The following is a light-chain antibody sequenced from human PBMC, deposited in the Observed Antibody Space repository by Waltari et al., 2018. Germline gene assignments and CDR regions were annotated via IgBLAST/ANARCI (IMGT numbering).Light chain of an antibody. CDR2: GAS. CDR3: QQYNKWPPMYT. Sequence: EIIMTQSPVTLSVSPGERATLSCRASESVRTNLAWYQQKPGQAPRLLIHGASTRATGIPARFSGSGSGTDCTLTISSLQSEDFAVYYCQQYNKWPPMYTFGQGTKLEIK. CDR1: ESVRTN. J-gene: IGKJ2*01. V-gene: IGKV3D-15*01.